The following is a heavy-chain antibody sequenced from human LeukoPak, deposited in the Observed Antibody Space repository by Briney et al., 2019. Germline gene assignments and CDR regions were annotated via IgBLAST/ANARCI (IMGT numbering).Heavy chain of an antibody. D-gene: IGHD6-19*01. CDR2: IIPLFGTT. CDR1: GDTFSSYA. Sequence: SVKVSCKASGDTFSSYAISWVRQAPGQGLEWMGGIIPLFGTTSYAQKFQGRVTITADKSTSTAYMELSSLRSEDTAVYYCARGGYSSGWYTRPRIDYYYYYYMDVWGKGTTVTISS. CDR3: ARGGYSSGWYTRPRIDYYYYYYMDV. J-gene: IGHJ6*03. V-gene: IGHV1-69*06.